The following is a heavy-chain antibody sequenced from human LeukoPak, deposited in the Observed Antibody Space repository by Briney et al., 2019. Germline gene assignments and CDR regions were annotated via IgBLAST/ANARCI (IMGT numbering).Heavy chain of an antibody. V-gene: IGHV3-23*01. J-gene: IGHJ4*02. Sequence: GGSLRLSCAASGFTFSSYAMSWVRQAPGKGLEWVSAISGSGGSTYYADSVKGRFIISRDNSKNTLYLQMNSLRAEDTAVYYCAKSLDYGDSSFDYWGQGTLVTVSS. D-gene: IGHD4-17*01. CDR2: ISGSGGST. CDR3: AKSLDYGDSSFDY. CDR1: GFTFSSYA.